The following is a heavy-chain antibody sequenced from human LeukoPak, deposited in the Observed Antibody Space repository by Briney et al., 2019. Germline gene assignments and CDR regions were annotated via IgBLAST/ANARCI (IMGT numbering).Heavy chain of an antibody. CDR1: GGSISSYS. J-gene: IGHJ4*02. D-gene: IGHD3-9*01. CDR3: ARGTGYYVFGY. Sequence: SETLSLTCTVSGGSISSYSWNWIRQPAGKGLEWIGRFYISGGINYNPSLKSRVTMSVDTSKNQFSLKLSSVTAGDTAVYYCARGTGYYVFGYWGQGTLLTVSS. V-gene: IGHV4-4*07. CDR2: FYISGGI.